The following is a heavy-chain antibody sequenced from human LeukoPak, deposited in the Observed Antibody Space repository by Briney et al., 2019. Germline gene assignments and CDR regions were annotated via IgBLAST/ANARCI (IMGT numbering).Heavy chain of an antibody. CDR2: INPNSGDT. V-gene: IGHV1-2*02. CDR3: ARDICGGGSPFDP. Sequence: ASVKVSCKASGYTFTGYYMHWVRQAPGQGLEWMGWINPNSGDTNYAQKFQGRVTMTRDTSISTAYMELSRLRSDDTAVYYCARDICGGGSPFDPWGQGTLVTVSS. J-gene: IGHJ5*02. CDR1: GYTFTGYY. D-gene: IGHD2-15*01.